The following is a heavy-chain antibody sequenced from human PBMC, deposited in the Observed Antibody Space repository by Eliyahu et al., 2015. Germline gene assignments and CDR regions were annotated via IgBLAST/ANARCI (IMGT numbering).Heavy chain of an antibody. CDR1: GGSISSYY. D-gene: IGHD3-3*01. J-gene: IGHJ4*02. CDR2: IYTSGTT. V-gene: IGHV4-4*07. Sequence: QVQLQESGPGLVKPSETLSLTCTVSGGSISSYYWSWIRQPAGKGLEWIGRIYTSGTTNYNPSLKSRVTMSVDKSKNQFSLNLNSVTAADTAMYYCASSHLFWSGASFAYWGQGILVTVSS. CDR3: ASSHLFWSGASFAY.